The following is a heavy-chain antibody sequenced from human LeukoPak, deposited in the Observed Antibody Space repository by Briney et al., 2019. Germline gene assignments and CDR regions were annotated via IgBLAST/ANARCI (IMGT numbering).Heavy chain of an antibody. D-gene: IGHD3-10*01. Sequence: PSETLSLTCTVSGGSISSSSYYWGWIRQPPGKGLEWIGSIYYSGSTYYNPSLKSRVTISVDTSKNQFSLKLSSVTAADTAVYYCARDHRYYGSGSYGFYYYYMDVWGKGTTVTVSS. V-gene: IGHV4-39*07. CDR1: GGSISSSSYY. CDR2: IYYSGST. CDR3: ARDHRYYGSGSYGFYYYYMDV. J-gene: IGHJ6*03.